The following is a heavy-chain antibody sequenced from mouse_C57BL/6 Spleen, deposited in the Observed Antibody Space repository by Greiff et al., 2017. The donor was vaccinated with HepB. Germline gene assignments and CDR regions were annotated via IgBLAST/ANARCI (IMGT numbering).Heavy chain of an antibody. V-gene: IGHV1-61*01. CDR2: IYPSDSET. D-gene: IGHD2-10*01. Sequence: VQLQQPGAELVRPGSSVKLSCKASGYTFTSYWMDWVKQRPGQGLEWIGNIYPSDSETHYNQKFKDKATLTVDKSSSTAYMQLSSLTSEDSAVYYCARKGAYSGDYWGQGTSVTVSS. CDR1: GYTFTSYW. J-gene: IGHJ4*01. CDR3: ARKGAYSGDY.